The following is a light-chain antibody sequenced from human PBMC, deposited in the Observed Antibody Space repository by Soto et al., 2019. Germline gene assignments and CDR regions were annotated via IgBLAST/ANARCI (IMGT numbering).Light chain of an antibody. V-gene: IGKV3-15*01. Sequence: EIVLTQSPATLSMSPGERATLSCWASQTISSSLAWYQQKPGQAPRLLIYGASTRATGIPARFSGSGSGTEFTLTISSLQSEDFAVYYCQQYNNWPPITFGQGTRLEIK. CDR1: QTISSS. J-gene: IGKJ5*01. CDR3: QQYNNWPPIT. CDR2: GAS.